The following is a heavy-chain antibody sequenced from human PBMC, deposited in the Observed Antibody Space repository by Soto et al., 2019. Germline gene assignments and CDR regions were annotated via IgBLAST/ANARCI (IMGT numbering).Heavy chain of an antibody. Sequence: EVQLVESGGGLVQPGRSMRLSCAASGFTFDDYAMHWVRQAPGKGLEWVSGISWNSGSIGYADSVKGRFTISRDNAKNSLYLQMNSLRAEDTALSYCAKSEVSSGWSNGMDVWGQGTTVTVSS. V-gene: IGHV3-9*01. CDR2: ISWNSGSI. D-gene: IGHD6-19*01. CDR3: AKSEVSSGWSNGMDV. CDR1: GFTFDDYA. J-gene: IGHJ6*02.